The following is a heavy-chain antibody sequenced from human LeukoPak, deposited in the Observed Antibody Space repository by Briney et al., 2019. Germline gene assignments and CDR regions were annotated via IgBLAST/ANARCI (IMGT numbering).Heavy chain of an antibody. CDR1: GFTFDDYG. CDR3: ARAPRYDFWSGSSWNYFDY. J-gene: IGHJ4*02. V-gene: IGHV3-20*04. Sequence: PGGSLRLSXAASGFTFDDYGMSWVRQAPGKGLEWVSGINWNGGSTGYADSVKGRFTIPRDNAKNSLYLQMNSLRAGDTALYYCARAPRYDFWSGSSWNYFDYWGRGTLVTVSS. D-gene: IGHD3-3*01. CDR2: INWNGGST.